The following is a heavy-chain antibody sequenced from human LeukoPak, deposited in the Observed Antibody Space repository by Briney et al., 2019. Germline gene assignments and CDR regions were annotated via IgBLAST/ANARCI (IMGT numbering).Heavy chain of an antibody. V-gene: IGHV5-51*01. CDR2: IHPDDSNS. J-gene: IGHJ6*04. CDR1: GYSFTTYW. CDR3: ARQTPGYCAMDV. Sequence: GESRMISCKGSGYSFTTYWIGWVRQKPGKDLEWLGIIHPDDSNSRSSPSFKLLVTISADKSITTAYLQLSSLEASDTAMYYCARQTPGYCAMDVWGAESTVTVSS.